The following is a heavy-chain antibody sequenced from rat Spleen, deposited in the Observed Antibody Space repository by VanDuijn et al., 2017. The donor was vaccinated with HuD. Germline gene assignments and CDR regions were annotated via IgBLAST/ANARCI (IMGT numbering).Heavy chain of an antibody. CDR2: ISYGDSSGHSST. CDR3: ARRHYGYTDYFDY. J-gene: IGHJ2*01. D-gene: IGHD1-6*01. CDR1: GFTFSNYD. Sequence: EVQLVESGGGLVQPGRSLKLSCAASGFTFSNYDMAWVRQAPTKGLEWVASISYGDSSGHSSTYYRDSVKGRFTVSRENAKSTLSLQMDSLRSEDTATYYCARRHYGYTDYFDYWGQGVMVTVSS. V-gene: IGHV5-25*01.